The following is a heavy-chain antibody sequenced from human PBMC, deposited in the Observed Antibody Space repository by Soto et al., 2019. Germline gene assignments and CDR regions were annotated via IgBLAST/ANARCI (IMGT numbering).Heavy chain of an antibody. V-gene: IGHV3-11*01. CDR1: GFTFSDYY. D-gene: IGHD4-4*01. J-gene: IGHJ6*03. Sequence: QVQLVESGGGLVKPGGSLRLSWAASGFTFSDYYMSWIRQAPGKGLEWVSYISSSGRTIYYADSVKGRFTITRDNAKNLLYLQMNSRRGEDTAVYYCARVDGNYGGYNYYYYYMDVWGKGPTVPVSS. CDR3: ARVDGNYGGYNYYYYYMDV. CDR2: ISSSGRTI.